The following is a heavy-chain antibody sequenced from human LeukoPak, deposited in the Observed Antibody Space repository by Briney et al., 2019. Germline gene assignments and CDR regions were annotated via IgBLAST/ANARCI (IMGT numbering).Heavy chain of an antibody. Sequence: GGSLRLSCAATGFTFSSYEMNWVRQAPGKGLEWVSYISSSGATRYYADSVKGRFTISRDNTKNTLYLQMNSLRAEDTAVYYCAKDGGSDPDAFDIWGQGTMVTVSS. J-gene: IGHJ3*02. CDR1: GFTFSSYE. D-gene: IGHD2-15*01. CDR3: AKDGGSDPDAFDI. V-gene: IGHV3-48*03. CDR2: ISSSGATR.